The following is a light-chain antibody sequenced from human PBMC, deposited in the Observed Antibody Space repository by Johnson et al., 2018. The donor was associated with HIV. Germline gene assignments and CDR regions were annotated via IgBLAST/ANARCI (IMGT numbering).Light chain of an antibody. CDR3: GIWDASLSPLYV. Sequence: QSVLTQPPSVSAAPGQTVNISCSGNVSNIESYFVSWYQQLPGAAPTLLIYEDNKRPSGIPDRFSGSKSGATATLGITGLQPGDAADYYCGIWDASLSPLYVFGTGTTVIVL. J-gene: IGLJ1*01. CDR1: VSNIESYF. CDR2: EDN. V-gene: IGLV1-51*02.